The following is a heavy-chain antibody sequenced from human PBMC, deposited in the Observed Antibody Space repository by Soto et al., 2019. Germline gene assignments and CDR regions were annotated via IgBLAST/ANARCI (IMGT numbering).Heavy chain of an antibody. V-gene: IGHV1-18*01. CDR2: ISAYNGNT. J-gene: IGHJ5*02. CDR1: GYTFTSYG. CDR3: AREALVRVTRREVWFDP. Sequence: QVQLVQSGAEVKKPGASVKVSCKASGYTFTSYGISWVRQAPGQGLEWMGWISAYNGNTNYAQKLQGRVTMTTDTSTNTAYMELRSVRSDDTAVYYCAREALVRVTRREVWFDPWGQGTLVTVSS. D-gene: IGHD4-17*01.